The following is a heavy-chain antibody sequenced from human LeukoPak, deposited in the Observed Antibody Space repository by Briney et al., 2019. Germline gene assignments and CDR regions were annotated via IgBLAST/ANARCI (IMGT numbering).Heavy chain of an antibody. V-gene: IGHV3-7*01. CDR2: IKQDGSEK. CDR3: ARDQDYYGSGSYF. CDR1: GFSISGYW. J-gene: IGHJ4*02. D-gene: IGHD3-10*01. Sequence: GGSLRLSCAASGFSISGYWMSWVRQAPGKGLEWVANIKQDGSEKYYVGSVKGRFTISRDNARKSLYLQMNSLRAEDTAVYYCARDQDYYGSGSYFWGQGTLVTVSS.